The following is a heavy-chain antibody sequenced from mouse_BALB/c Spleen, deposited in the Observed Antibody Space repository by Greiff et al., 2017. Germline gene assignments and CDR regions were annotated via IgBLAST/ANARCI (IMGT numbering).Heavy chain of an antibody. Sequence: QVQLQQSGPELVKPGASVKISCKASGYAFSSSWMNWVKQRPGQGLEWIGRIYPGDGDTNYNGKFKGKATLTADKSSSTAYMQLSSLTSVDSAVYFCASRDDGFAYWGQGTLVTVSA. CDR2: IYPGDGDT. V-gene: IGHV1-82*01. CDR1: GYAFSSSW. J-gene: IGHJ3*01. CDR3: ASRDDGFAY. D-gene: IGHD2-14*01.